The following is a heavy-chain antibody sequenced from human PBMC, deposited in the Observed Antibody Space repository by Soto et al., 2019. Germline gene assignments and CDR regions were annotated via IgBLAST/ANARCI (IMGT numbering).Heavy chain of an antibody. V-gene: IGHV3-30*18. CDR2: ISYDGSNK. D-gene: IGHD2-21*02. CDR3: AKEAFVVVTASDFDY. J-gene: IGHJ4*02. CDR1: GFTFSSYG. Sequence: QVQLVESGGGVVQPGRSLRLSCAASGFTFSSYGMHWVRQAPGKGLEWVAVISYDGSNKYYADSVKGRFTISRDNSKNTLYLQMNSLRAEDTAVYYCAKEAFVVVTASDFDYWGQGTLVTVSS.